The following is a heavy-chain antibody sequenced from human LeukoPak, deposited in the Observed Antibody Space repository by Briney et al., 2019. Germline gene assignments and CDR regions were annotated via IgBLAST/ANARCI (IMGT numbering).Heavy chain of an antibody. D-gene: IGHD1-26*01. Sequence: SVKVSCKASGGTFSSYAISWVRQAPGQGLEWMGGIIPIFGTANYAQKLQGRVTITADESTSTAYMELSSLRSEDTAVYYCARDRSGSYIYGMDVWGQGTTVTVSS. V-gene: IGHV1-69*13. CDR2: IIPIFGTA. J-gene: IGHJ6*02. CDR1: GGTFSSYA. CDR3: ARDRSGSYIYGMDV.